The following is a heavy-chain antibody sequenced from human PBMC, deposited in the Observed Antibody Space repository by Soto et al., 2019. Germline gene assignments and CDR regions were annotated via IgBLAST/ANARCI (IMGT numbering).Heavy chain of an antibody. J-gene: IGHJ4*02. D-gene: IGHD3-22*01. CDR1: GGSISSYY. CDR3: ARGSPDLYDSSGYEYYFDY. CDR2: IYYSGST. Sequence: SETLSLTCTVSGGSISSYYWSWIRQPPGKGLEWIGYIYYSGSTNYNPSLKSRVTISVDTSKNQFSLKLSSVTAADTAVYYCARGSPDLYDSSGYEYYFDYWGQGTLVTVSS. V-gene: IGHV4-59*01.